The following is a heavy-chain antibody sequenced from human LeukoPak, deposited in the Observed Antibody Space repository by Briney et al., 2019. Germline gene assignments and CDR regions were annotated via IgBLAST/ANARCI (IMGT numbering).Heavy chain of an antibody. Sequence: SETLSLTCTVSGGSISSGSYYWSWIRQPAGKGLEWIGRIYTSGSTNYNPSLKSRVTISVDTSKNQFSLKLSSVTAADTAVYYCARDYYGSYFDYWGQGTLVTVSS. CDR1: GGSISSGSYY. CDR3: ARDYYGSYFDY. J-gene: IGHJ4*02. D-gene: IGHD3-10*01. CDR2: IYTSGST. V-gene: IGHV4-61*02.